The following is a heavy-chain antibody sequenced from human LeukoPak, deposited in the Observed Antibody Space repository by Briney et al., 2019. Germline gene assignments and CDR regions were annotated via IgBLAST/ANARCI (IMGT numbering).Heavy chain of an antibody. CDR2: INHSGST. CDR1: GGSFSGYY. V-gene: IGHV4-34*01. Sequence: PSETLSLTCAVYGGSFSGYYWSWIRQPPGKGLEWIGEINHSGSTNYNPSLKSRVTISVDTSKNQFSLKLSSVTAADTAVYYCARRLPSRGGWFDPWGQGTLVTVSS. J-gene: IGHJ5*02. CDR3: ARRLPSRGGWFDP. D-gene: IGHD3-10*01.